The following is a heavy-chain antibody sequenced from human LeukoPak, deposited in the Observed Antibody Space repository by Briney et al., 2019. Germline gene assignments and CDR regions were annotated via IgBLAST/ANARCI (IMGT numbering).Heavy chain of an antibody. CDR3: ASLAAAHPDY. CDR1: GFTFGTYA. D-gene: IGHD6-6*01. Sequence: GGSLRLSCAASGFTFGTYAMSWVRQGPGKGLEWVANMNQGGSERNYVDSVKGRFTISRDNAKNSLYLQMNSVRAEDTAVYYCASLAAAHPDYWGQGTLVTVSS. V-gene: IGHV3-7*01. CDR2: MNQGGSER. J-gene: IGHJ4*02.